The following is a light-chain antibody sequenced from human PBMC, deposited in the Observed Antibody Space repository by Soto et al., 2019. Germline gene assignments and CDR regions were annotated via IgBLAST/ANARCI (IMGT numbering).Light chain of an antibody. CDR1: QTISSW. CDR2: AAS. V-gene: IGKV1-12*01. Sequence: DIKMYQSPSTLSASVGDRVTITCRASQTISSWLAWYQQKPGKAPKLLIYAASSLQSGVPSRFSGSGSGTEFTLTISSLQPEDFATYYCQQANIFPLTFGGGAIVDIK. J-gene: IGKJ4*01. CDR3: QQANIFPLT.